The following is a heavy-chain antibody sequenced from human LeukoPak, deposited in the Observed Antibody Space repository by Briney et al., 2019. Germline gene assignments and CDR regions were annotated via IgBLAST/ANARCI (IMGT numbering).Heavy chain of an antibody. D-gene: IGHD6-13*01. V-gene: IGHV2-5*02. CDR2: IYWDDDK. J-gene: IGHJ4*02. Sequence: SGPTLVNPTQTLTLTCTFSGFSLSTSGVGVGWIRQPPEKALEWLALIYWDDDKRYSPSLKSRLTVTKDTSKTQVVLTMTNMDPVDTATYYCAHREGSQQLGFFDYWGQGTLVTVSS. CDR3: AHREGSQQLGFFDY. CDR1: GFSLSTSGVG.